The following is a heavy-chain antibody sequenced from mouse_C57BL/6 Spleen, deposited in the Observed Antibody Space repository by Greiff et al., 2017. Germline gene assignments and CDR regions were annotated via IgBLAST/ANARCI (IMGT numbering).Heavy chain of an antibody. CDR3: ARGAAQATPFAY. CDR1: GYTFTDYN. D-gene: IGHD3-2*02. J-gene: IGHJ3*01. Sequence: EVQLQQSGPELVKPGASVKIPCKASGYTFTDYNMDWVKQSHGKSLEWIGDINPNNGGTIYNQKFKGKATLTVDKSSSTAYMELRSLTSEDTAVYYCARGAAQATPFAYWGQGTLVTVSA. CDR2: INPNNGGT. V-gene: IGHV1-18*01.